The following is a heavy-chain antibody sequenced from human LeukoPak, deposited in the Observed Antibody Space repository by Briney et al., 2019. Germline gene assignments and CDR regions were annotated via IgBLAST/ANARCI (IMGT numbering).Heavy chain of an antibody. Sequence: SETLSLACTVSGGSISSGDYYWSWIRQPPGKGLEWIGYIYYSGSTYYNPSLKSRVTISVDTSKNQFSLKRSSVTAADTAVYYCARDRLRFFGGRGGNWFDPWGQGTLVTVSS. CDR3: ARDRLRFFGGRGGNWFDP. CDR1: GGSISSGDYY. V-gene: IGHV4-30-4*08. J-gene: IGHJ5*02. CDR2: IYYSGST. D-gene: IGHD3-3*01.